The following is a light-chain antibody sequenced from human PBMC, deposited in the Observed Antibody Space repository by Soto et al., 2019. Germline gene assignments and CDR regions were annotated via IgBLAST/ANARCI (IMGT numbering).Light chain of an antibody. CDR1: SSDVGGYNY. V-gene: IGLV2-11*01. CDR3: CSYAGSSTFV. Sequence: QSALTQPRLVSGSPGQSVTISCTGTSSDVGGYNYVSWYQQHPGKAPKLIIYDVSKRPSGVPDRFSGSKSGNTASLTISGLQAEDEADYYCCSYAGSSTFVFGTGTKLTVL. CDR2: DVS. J-gene: IGLJ1*01.